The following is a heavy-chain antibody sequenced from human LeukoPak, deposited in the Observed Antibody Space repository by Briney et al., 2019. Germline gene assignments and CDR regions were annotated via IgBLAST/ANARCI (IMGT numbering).Heavy chain of an antibody. CDR2: INHSGST. V-gene: IGHV4-34*01. CDR1: GGSFSGYY. J-gene: IGHJ6*03. CDR3: ARSLDVYDSSGYHEVYYYYYYMDV. Sequence: PSETLSLTCAVYGGSFSGYYWSWIRQPPGKGLEWIGEINHSGSTNYNPSLKSQVTISVDTSKNQFSLKLSSVTAADTDVYYCARSLDVYDSSGYHEVYYYYYYMDVWGKGTTVTVSS. D-gene: IGHD3-22*01.